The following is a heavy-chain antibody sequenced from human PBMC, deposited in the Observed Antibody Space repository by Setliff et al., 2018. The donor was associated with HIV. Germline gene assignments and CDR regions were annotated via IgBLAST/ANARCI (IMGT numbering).Heavy chain of an antibody. Sequence: ASVKVSCKASGYTFSNYDINWVRQAPGQGLEWMGWISAYNGNTNYAQKLQGRVIMTTQRSTSTAYMELRSLRSDDTAVYYCARDRPGMDCTTTSCYAPFDYWGQGTLVTVSS. J-gene: IGHJ4*02. CDR1: GYTFSNYD. D-gene: IGHD2-2*01. V-gene: IGHV1-18*01. CDR3: ARDRPGMDCTTTSCYAPFDY. CDR2: ISAYNGNT.